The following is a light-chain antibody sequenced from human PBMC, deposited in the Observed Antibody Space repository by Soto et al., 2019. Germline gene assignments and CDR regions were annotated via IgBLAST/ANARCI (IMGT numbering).Light chain of an antibody. J-gene: IGKJ1*01. CDR2: DAS. CDR1: QTVNSR. Sequence: ETMMAQSPATLSVSPGERATLSCRASQTVNSRLAWYQQKPGQAPRPLIYDASTRATGIPDRFRGSGSGTEFTLTISSLQSEDFAVYYCQQYNNWPPSFGQGTKVEIK. CDR3: QQYNNWPPS. V-gene: IGKV3-15*01.